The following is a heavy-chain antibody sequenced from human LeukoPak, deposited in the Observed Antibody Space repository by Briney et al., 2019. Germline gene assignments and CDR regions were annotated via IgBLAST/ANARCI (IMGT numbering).Heavy chain of an antibody. CDR1: GYTFTDYY. CDR3: ATGLGYCSSTSCPDY. V-gene: IGHV1-69-2*01. CDR2: VDPEDGET. Sequence: ATVKISCKVSGYTFTDYYMHWVQQAPGKGLEWMGLVDPEDGETIYAEKFQGRVTITADTSTDTAYMELSSLGSEDTAVYYCATGLGYCSSTSCPDYWGQGTLVTVSS. J-gene: IGHJ4*02. D-gene: IGHD2-2*01.